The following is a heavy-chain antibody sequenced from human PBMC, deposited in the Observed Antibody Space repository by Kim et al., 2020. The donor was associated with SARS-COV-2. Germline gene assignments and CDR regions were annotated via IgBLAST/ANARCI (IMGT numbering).Heavy chain of an antibody. V-gene: IGHV5-51*01. CDR2: IYPGDSDA. J-gene: IGHJ4*02. Sequence: GESLKISCEGSGYSFGNYWIAWVRQMPGKGLEWMGIIYPGDSDARYSPSFQGQVTISADKSISTAYLQWSTLGASDTAIYYCARQRNDYGAYMDYWGQGTLVTVSS. D-gene: IGHD4-17*01. CDR1: GYSFGNYW. CDR3: ARQRNDYGAYMDY.